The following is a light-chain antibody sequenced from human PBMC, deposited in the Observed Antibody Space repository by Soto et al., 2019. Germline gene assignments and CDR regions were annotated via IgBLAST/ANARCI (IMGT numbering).Light chain of an antibody. Sequence: PGETASLSCRASQHVDNTYLAWYQQKPGLPPTLLIYATSTRAAGIPDRFSGSGSGTDFTLTIDRLELEDFAVYYCQQYDFSPPLYTFGQGTKLEIK. CDR1: QHVDNTY. J-gene: IGKJ2*01. V-gene: IGKV3-20*01. CDR3: QQYDFSPPLYT. CDR2: ATS.